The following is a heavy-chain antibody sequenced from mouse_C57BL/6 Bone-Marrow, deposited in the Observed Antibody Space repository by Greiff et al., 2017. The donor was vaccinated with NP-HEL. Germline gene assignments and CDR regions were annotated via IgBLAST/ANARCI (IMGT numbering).Heavy chain of an antibody. CDR1: GYTFTDYY. Sequence: EVQLQQSGPELVKPGASVKISCKASGYTFTDYYMNWVKQSHGKSLEWIGDINPNNGGTSYNQKFKGKATLTVDKSSSTAYMELRSLTSEDSAVYYCARGFQYYGSRRWYFDVWGTGTTVTVSS. J-gene: IGHJ1*03. CDR3: ARGFQYYGSRRWYFDV. V-gene: IGHV1-26*01. D-gene: IGHD1-1*01. CDR2: INPNNGGT.